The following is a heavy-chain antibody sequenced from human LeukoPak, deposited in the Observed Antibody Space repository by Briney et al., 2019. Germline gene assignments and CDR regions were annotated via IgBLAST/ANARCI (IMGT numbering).Heavy chain of an antibody. V-gene: IGHV1-18*01. Sequence: ASVKVSCKASGYTFTSYGISWVRQAPGQGLEWMGWISAYNGNTNYAQKLQGRVTMAIDTSTSTAYMELRSLRSDDTAVYYCAREDRHMSWFDPWGQGTLVTVSS. CDR3: AREDRHMSWFDP. CDR1: GYTFTSYG. CDR2: ISAYNGNT. J-gene: IGHJ5*02.